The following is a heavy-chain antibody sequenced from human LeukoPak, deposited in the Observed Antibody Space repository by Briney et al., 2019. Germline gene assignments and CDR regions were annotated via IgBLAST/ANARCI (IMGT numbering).Heavy chain of an antibody. Sequence: PSETLSLTCAVSGYSISSGYYWGWIRQPPGKGREWIGSIYHSGSTYYNPSLKSRVTISVDTSKNQFSLKLSSVTAADTAVYYCARHQAIFGTDFDYWGQGTLVTVSS. CDR2: IYHSGST. D-gene: IGHD3-3*01. V-gene: IGHV4-38-2*01. J-gene: IGHJ4*02. CDR3: ARHQAIFGTDFDY. CDR1: GYSISSGYY.